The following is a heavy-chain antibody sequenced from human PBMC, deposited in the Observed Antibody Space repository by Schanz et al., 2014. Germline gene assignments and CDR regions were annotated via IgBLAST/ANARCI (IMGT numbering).Heavy chain of an antibody. CDR2: FNDGGVNK. V-gene: IGHV3-23*01. D-gene: IGHD5-18*01. CDR1: GFAFSSYG. CDR3: ARVALPGYSSPRDAFDI. J-gene: IGHJ3*02. Sequence: EVQLLESGGGLVQPGGSLRLSCLASGFAFSSYGMNWLRQAPGKGLEWVSSFNDGGVNKYYADSVKGRFTISSDNSKNTLYLQMNSLRPEDTAVYYCARVALPGYSSPRDAFDIWGQGTMVTVSS.